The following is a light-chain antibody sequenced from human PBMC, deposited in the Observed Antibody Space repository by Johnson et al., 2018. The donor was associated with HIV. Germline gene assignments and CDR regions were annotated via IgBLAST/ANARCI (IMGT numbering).Light chain of an antibody. CDR2: ENN. V-gene: IGLV1-51*02. J-gene: IGLJ1*01. Sequence: QSVLTQPPSVSAAPGQKVTISCSGSSSNIGNNYVSWYQQLPGTAPKLLIYENNKRPSGIPDRLSGSKSGTSATLGITGLQTGDEADYYCGTWDSSLSSYVCGTGTKVTVL. CDR3: GTWDSSLSSYV. CDR1: SSNIGNNY.